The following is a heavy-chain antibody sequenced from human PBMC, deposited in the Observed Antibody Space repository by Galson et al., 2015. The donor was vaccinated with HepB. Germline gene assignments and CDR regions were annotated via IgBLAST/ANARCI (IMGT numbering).Heavy chain of an antibody. Sequence: CAISGDIVSSNRAAWTWIRQSPSRGLEWLGRTYYRSNWYNDYAASVKSRISVNPDTSKNQFSLHLNSVTPDDTAVYYCARDQRLGELWLKSDAFDIWGQGTVVIVSA. CDR2: TYYRSNWYN. V-gene: IGHV6-1*01. J-gene: IGHJ3*02. CDR3: ARDQRLGELWLKSDAFDI. CDR1: GDIVSSNRAA. D-gene: IGHD3-16*01.